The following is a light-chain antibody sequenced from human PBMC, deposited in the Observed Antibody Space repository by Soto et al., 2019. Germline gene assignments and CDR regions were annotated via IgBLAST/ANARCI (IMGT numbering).Light chain of an antibody. CDR3: QQRSNSWT. Sequence: EIVLTQSPATLSLSPGERATLSCRASQSVSSYLAWYQQKPGQAPRLLIYDASNRATGIPARFSGSGSGTDFTLTISSLEPEDFAVYYCQQRSNSWTFGQGTEVEIK. V-gene: IGKV3-11*01. J-gene: IGKJ1*01. CDR1: QSVSSY. CDR2: DAS.